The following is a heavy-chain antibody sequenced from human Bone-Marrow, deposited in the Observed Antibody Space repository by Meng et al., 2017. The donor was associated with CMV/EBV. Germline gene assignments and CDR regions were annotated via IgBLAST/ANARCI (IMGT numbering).Heavy chain of an antibody. CDR3: ASRPVRGVLEWLPYSMDV. J-gene: IGHJ6*02. Sequence: GGSLRLSCAASGFTFSSYAMHWVRQAPEKGLEWVSSISSSSSYIYYADSVKGRFTISRDNAKNSLYLQMNSLRAEDTAVYYCASRPVRGVLEWLPYSMDVWGQGTTLTVSS. D-gene: IGHD3-3*01. CDR1: GFTFSSYA. CDR2: ISSSSSYI. V-gene: IGHV3-21*01.